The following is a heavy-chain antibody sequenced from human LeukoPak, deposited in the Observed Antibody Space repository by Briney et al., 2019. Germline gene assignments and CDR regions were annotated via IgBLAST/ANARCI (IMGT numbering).Heavy chain of an antibody. CDR1: GFSFSSYG. V-gene: IGHV3-30*02. Sequence: GGSLRLSCAGSGFSFSSYGMHWVRQAPGKGLEWMAFIRSGGSNKYYADSVKGRFTISRDNSKNTLYLQMNSLRVEDTALYYCARVGSSAWPFGWGQGTLVTVSS. CDR3: ARVGSSAWPFG. D-gene: IGHD6-19*01. CDR2: IRSGGSNK. J-gene: IGHJ4*02.